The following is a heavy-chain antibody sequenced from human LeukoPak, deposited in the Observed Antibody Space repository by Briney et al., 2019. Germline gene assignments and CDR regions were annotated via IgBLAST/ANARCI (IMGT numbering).Heavy chain of an antibody. CDR1: GFSFRSYA. V-gene: IGHV3-23*01. CDR2: IGGSESGT. D-gene: IGHD2/OR15-2a*01. Sequence: PGGSLRLSCAASGFSFRSYAMTWVRQAPGKGLEWVSAIGGSESGTYYADSVKGRFTISRDNSKNTLYLQMNSLRAEDTAVYYCAKGETYSTSDSWGQGTLVTVSS. CDR3: AKGETYSTSDS. J-gene: IGHJ4*02.